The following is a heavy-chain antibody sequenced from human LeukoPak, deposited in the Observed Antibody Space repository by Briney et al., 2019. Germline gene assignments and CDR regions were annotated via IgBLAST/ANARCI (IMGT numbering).Heavy chain of an antibody. CDR3: ARDASFDWFDP. V-gene: IGHV4-59*01. Sequence: PSETLSLTCTVSGGSISSYYWSWIRQPLREGLEWIGYIYYSVSTNYHPSLKSRVIISVDPSKNQYSLKLSSVTAADTAVYYCARDASFDWFDPWGQGTLVTVSS. J-gene: IGHJ5*02. D-gene: IGHD1-26*01. CDR2: IYYSVST. CDR1: GGSISSYY.